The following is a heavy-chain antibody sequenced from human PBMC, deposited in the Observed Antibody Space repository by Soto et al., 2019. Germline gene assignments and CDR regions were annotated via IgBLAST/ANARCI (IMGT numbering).Heavy chain of an antibody. CDR1: GYSFTSYW. CDR3: ARPQSILSSNGDAFDI. Sequence: PGESLKISCKGSGYSFTSYWIGWVRQMPGKGLEWMGIIYPGDSDTRYSPSFQGQVTISADKSISTAYLQWSSLKASDTAMYYCARPQSILSSNGDAFDIWGQGTMVT. V-gene: IGHV5-51*01. J-gene: IGHJ3*02. CDR2: IYPGDSDT. D-gene: IGHD6-6*01.